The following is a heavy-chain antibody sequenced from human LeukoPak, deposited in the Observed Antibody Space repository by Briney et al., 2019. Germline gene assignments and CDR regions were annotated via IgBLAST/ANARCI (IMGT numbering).Heavy chain of an antibody. J-gene: IGHJ4*02. CDR2: IGISSGNT. D-gene: IGHD1-1*01. CDR3: ARDHNYSFDN. CDR1: GFIFSDYS. V-gene: IGHV3-48*04. Sequence: GGSLRLSCAASGFIFSDYSMNWVRQAPGKGLEWISYIGISSGNTKYADSVKGRFTISGDNAKNSLYLQMNSLRVEDTAVYYCARDHNYSFDNWGQGTLVTVSS.